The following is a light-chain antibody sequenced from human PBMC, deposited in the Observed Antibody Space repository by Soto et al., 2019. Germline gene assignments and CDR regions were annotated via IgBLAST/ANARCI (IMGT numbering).Light chain of an antibody. CDR3: QLYDSSLFT. Sequence: EIVLTQSPGTLFLSPGERATLSCRASQSVSSSYLAWYQQKPGQAPRLLIFGASIRATGIPDRFSGSGSGTDFTLTISRLEPEDFAVYCCQLYDSSLFTFGPGTKVDIK. CDR2: GAS. J-gene: IGKJ3*01. CDR1: QSVSSSY. V-gene: IGKV3-20*01.